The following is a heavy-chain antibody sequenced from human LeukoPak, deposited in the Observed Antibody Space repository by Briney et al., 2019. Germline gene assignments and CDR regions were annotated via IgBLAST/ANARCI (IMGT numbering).Heavy chain of an antibody. D-gene: IGHD4-17*01. CDR3: ARLKLKSDDDYEGYPIDDY. V-gene: IGHV3-21*01. CDR1: GFTFSSYW. J-gene: IGHJ4*02. CDR2: ISSSSSYI. Sequence: KPGGSLRLSCAASGFTFSSYWMSWVRQAPGKGLEWVSSISSSSSYIYYADSVKGRFTISRDNAKNSLYLQMNSLRAEDTAVYYCARLKLKSDDDYEGYPIDDYWGQGTLVTVSS.